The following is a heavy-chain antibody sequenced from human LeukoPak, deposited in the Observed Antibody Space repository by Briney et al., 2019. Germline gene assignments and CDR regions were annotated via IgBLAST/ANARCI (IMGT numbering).Heavy chain of an antibody. CDR2: ISSSGSTI. J-gene: IGHJ4*02. CDR3: ARWVVWFGESYFDY. Sequence: PGGSLRLSCAASGFTFSSYEMNWVGKAPGKGLEWVSYISSSGSTIYYADSVKGRFTISRDNAKNSLYLQMNSLRAEDTAVYYCARWVVWFGESYFDYWGQGTLVTVSS. D-gene: IGHD3-10*01. V-gene: IGHV3-48*03. CDR1: GFTFSSYE.